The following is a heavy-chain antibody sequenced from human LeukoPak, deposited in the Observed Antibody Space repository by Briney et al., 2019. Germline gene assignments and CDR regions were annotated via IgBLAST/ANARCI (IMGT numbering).Heavy chain of an antibody. D-gene: IGHD4-17*01. CDR1: ADSFSSYY. CDR2: INHSGST. Sequence: SESLSLTCAVYADSFSSYYWSWIRQPPGKGLEWIGEINHSGSTNNNSTPKIRVTITVATSKNQITLNLRSVTAAATAGTYYARDVDDYADNGWFDPCGQGTLVTVSS. CDR3: ARDVDDYADNGWFDP. J-gene: IGHJ5*02. V-gene: IGHV4-34*01.